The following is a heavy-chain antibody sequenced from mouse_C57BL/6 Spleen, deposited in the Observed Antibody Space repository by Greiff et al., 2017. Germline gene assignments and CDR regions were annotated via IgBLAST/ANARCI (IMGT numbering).Heavy chain of an antibody. J-gene: IGHJ2*01. CDR2: ISSGSSTI. D-gene: IGHD2-3*01. CDR1: GFTFSDYG. CDR3: AQRYGRSDGGYSVS. V-gene: IGHV5-17*01. Sequence: DVQLVESGGGLVKPGGSLKLSCAASGFTFSDYGMHWVRQAPEKGLEWVAYISSGSSTIYYADTVKGRFTISRDNANNTLFLQMTSLTSADTAMYYCAQRYGRSDGGYSVSWGESTTLTVSS.